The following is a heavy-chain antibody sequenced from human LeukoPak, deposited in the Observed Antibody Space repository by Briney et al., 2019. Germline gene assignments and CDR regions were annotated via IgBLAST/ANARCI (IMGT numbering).Heavy chain of an antibody. V-gene: IGHV4-30-2*01. J-gene: IGHJ4*02. D-gene: IGHD3-3*01. CDR2: IYHSGST. CDR3: ARQAVYYDFWSGSPPDY. CDR1: GGSISSGGYY. Sequence: SQTLSLTCTVSGGSISSGGYYWSWIRQPPGKGLEWIGYIYHSGSTYYNPSLKSRVTISVDRSKNQFSLKLSSVTAADTAVYYCARQAVYYDFWSGSPPDYWGQGTLVTVSS.